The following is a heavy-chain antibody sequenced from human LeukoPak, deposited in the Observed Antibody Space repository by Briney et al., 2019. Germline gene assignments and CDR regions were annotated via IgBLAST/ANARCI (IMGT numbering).Heavy chain of an antibody. Sequence: RGESLKISCKGSGYSFTSYWIGWVRQMPGKGLEWMGIIYPGDSDTRYSPSFQGQVTISADKSISPAYLQWSSLKASDTAMYYCARQEGDYYGSGSYTNWFDPWGQGTLVTVSS. CDR2: IYPGDSDT. V-gene: IGHV5-51*01. D-gene: IGHD3-10*01. J-gene: IGHJ5*02. CDR1: GYSFTSYW. CDR3: ARQEGDYYGSGSYTNWFDP.